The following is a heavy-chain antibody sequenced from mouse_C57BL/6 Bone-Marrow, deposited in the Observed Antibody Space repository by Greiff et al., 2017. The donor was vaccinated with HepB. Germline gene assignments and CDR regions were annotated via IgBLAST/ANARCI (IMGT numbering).Heavy chain of an antibody. V-gene: IGHV1-81*01. Sequence: QVQLKQSGAELARPGASVKLSCKASGYTFTNYGISWVKQRTGQGLEWIGEIYPRSGNTYYNEKFKGKATLTADKSSSTAYMELRSLTSEDSAVYFCARLGAWFAYWGQGTLVTVSA. J-gene: IGHJ3*01. CDR3: ARLGAWFAY. CDR1: GYTFTNYG. D-gene: IGHD4-1*01. CDR2: IYPRSGNT.